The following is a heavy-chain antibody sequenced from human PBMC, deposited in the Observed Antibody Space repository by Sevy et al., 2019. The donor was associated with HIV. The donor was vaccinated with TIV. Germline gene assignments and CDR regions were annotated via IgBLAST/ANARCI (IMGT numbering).Heavy chain of an antibody. D-gene: IGHD3-10*01. Sequence: ASVKVSCKASGGTFSSYAISWVRQAPGQGLEWMGGIIPIFGTANYAQKFQGRVTITADESTSTAYMELSSLRSGDTAVYYCARGALVAASASLTYYYGSGSYYKPLFYDYWGQGTLVTVSS. CDR1: GGTFSSYA. V-gene: IGHV1-69*13. J-gene: IGHJ4*02. CDR3: ARGALVAASASLTYYYGSGSYYKPLFYDY. CDR2: IIPIFGTA.